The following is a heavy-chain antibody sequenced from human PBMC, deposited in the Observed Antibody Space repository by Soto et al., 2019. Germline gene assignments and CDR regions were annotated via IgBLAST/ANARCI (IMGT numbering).Heavy chain of an antibody. Sequence: SGTLSLTCTVSGGTIIPYYRTWIRQVPGKGLEWIGYVYYTGNTNDNPSLKSRLTMTVDSLKNQFSLTVTSVTAADTAVYYCPRLRTCDGDYKSGASDVWGQGTAVTVSS. V-gene: IGHV4-59*01. J-gene: IGHJ6*02. CDR2: VYYTGNT. D-gene: IGHD4-17*01. CDR1: GGTIIPYY. CDR3: PRLRTCDGDYKSGASDV.